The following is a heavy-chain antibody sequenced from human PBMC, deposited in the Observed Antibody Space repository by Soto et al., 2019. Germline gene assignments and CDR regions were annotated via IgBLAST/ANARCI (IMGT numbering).Heavy chain of an antibody. CDR2: IRSNADGGTA. Sequence: EVQLVESGGGLVKPGGSLRLSCTASGFPFIDAWMRWVRQAPGKGLQWVGRIRSNADGGTADLTAPVRDRFTISTDDSKTTLYLQMNSLNSEDTAVYFCSTALRRDSALGAYWGLGTLVSVSS. J-gene: IGHJ4*02. V-gene: IGHV3-15*01. CDR3: STALRRDSALGAY. CDR1: GFPFIDAW. D-gene: IGHD3-16*01.